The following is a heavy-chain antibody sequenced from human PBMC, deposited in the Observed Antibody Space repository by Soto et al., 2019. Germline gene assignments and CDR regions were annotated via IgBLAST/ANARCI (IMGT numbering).Heavy chain of an antibody. V-gene: IGHV3-33*01. CDR3: ARIRGRGSNYGRNYNWFDP. Sequence: PRGSLRLSCAASGFTFSSYGMHWVRQAPGKGLEWVAVIWYDGSNKYYADSVKGRFTISRDNSKNTLYLQMNSLRAEDTAVYYCARIRGRGSNYGRNYNWFDPWGQGTLVTVSS. J-gene: IGHJ5*02. CDR2: IWYDGSNK. CDR1: GFTFSSYG. D-gene: IGHD4-4*01.